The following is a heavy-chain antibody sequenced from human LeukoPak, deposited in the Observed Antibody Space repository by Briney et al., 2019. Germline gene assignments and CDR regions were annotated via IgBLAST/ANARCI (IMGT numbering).Heavy chain of an antibody. D-gene: IGHD2-15*01. CDR3: ARHQIVVVAPGFDY. Sequence: GGSLRLSCAASGFTFSSYEMNWVRQAPGKGLEGVSYISSSGSTIYYADSVKGRFTISRDNAKNSLYLQMNSLRAEDTAVYYCARHQIVVVAPGFDYSGEGTLVTVSS. V-gene: IGHV3-48*03. CDR1: GFTFSSYE. J-gene: IGHJ4*02. CDR2: ISSSGSTI.